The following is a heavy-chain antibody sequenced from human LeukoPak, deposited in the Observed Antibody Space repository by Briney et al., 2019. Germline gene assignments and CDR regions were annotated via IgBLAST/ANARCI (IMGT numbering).Heavy chain of an antibody. Sequence: PSETLSLTCAVYGGSFSGYYWSWIRRPPGKGLEWIGEINHSGSTNYNPSLKSRVTISVDTSKNQFSLKLSSATAADTAVYYCARSQTVWGSYRYEPLDYWGQGTLVTVSS. J-gene: IGHJ4*02. CDR1: GGSFSGYY. V-gene: IGHV4-34*01. D-gene: IGHD3-16*02. CDR2: INHSGST. CDR3: ARSQTVWGSYRYEPLDY.